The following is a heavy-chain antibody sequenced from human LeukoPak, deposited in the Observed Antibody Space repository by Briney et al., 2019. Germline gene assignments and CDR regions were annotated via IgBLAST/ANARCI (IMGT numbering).Heavy chain of an antibody. CDR3: ASIDYDFWSGYYRGGWFDP. D-gene: IGHD3-3*01. CDR1: GGSFSGYY. J-gene: IGHJ5*02. Sequence: SETLSLTCAVYGGSFSGYYWSWIRQPPGKGLEWIGEINHSGSTNYNPSLKSRVTISVDTSKNQFSLKLSSVTAADTAVYYCASIDYDFWSGYYRGGWFDPWGQGTLVTVSS. V-gene: IGHV4-34*01. CDR2: INHSGST.